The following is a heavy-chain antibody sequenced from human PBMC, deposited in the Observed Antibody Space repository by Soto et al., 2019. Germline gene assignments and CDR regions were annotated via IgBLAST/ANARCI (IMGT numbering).Heavy chain of an antibody. V-gene: IGHV3-74*01. CDR1: GFIFTDYW. CDR3: ARGARNYYYFDY. D-gene: IGHD3-10*01. Sequence: EVQLVESGGGLVQPGGSLRLSCAASGFIFTDYWIHWVRQAPGKGLVWVSRIKSDESTTNYADSVWGRLTISRDNAKNTVYLKINSLRAEDTAVYYCARGARNYYYFDYWGQGTLVTVSS. J-gene: IGHJ4*02. CDR2: IKSDESTT.